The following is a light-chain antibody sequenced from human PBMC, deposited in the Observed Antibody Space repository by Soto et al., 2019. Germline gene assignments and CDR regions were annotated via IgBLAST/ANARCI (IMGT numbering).Light chain of an antibody. V-gene: IGLV2-14*01. CDR2: EVS. Sequence: QSALTQPASVSGSPGQSITISWTGTSSDVGVYNYVSWYQQHPGKAPKLMIFEVSNRPSGVSNRFSGSKSGNTASLTISGLQAEDEADYYCSSYTDSSTHYVFGTGTKVAVL. CDR3: SSYTDSSTHYV. CDR1: SSDVGVYNY. J-gene: IGLJ1*01.